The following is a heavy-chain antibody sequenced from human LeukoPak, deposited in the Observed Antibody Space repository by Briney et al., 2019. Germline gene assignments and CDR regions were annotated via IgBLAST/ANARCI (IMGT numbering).Heavy chain of an antibody. J-gene: IGHJ4*02. CDR2: ISWNSGSI. Sequence: GGSLRLSCAASGFTFDDYAMHWVRQAPGKGLEWVPGISWNSGSIGYADSVKGRFTISRDNAKNSLYLQMNSLRAEDMALYYCATSSHYDFWSGSFDYWGQGTLVTVPS. CDR1: GFTFDDYA. CDR3: ATSSHYDFWSGSFDY. D-gene: IGHD3-3*01. V-gene: IGHV3-9*03.